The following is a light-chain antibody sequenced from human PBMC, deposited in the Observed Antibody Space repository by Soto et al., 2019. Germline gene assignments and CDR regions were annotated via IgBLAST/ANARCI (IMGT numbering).Light chain of an antibody. CDR3: QQYNSQMT. CDR2: KAS. V-gene: IGKV1-5*03. J-gene: IGKJ1*01. Sequence: DIQMTQSPSTLSASVGDRVTITCRASQYISSWLAWYQQKPGKAHKLLIYKASSLESGVPSRFSGSGSGTEFTLTISSLQPDDFATYYCQQYNSQMTFGQGTNVEIK. CDR1: QYISSW.